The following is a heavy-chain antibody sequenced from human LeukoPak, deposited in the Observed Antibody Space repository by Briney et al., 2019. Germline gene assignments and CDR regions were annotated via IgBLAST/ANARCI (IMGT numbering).Heavy chain of an antibody. J-gene: IGHJ4*02. CDR2: INHSGST. V-gene: IGHV4-34*01. CDR3: ARVLGSGRSYYNVLLRFYFDY. CDR1: GGSFSGYY. D-gene: IGHD3-10*01. Sequence: SETLSLTCAVYGGSFSGYYWSWIRQSPGKGLEWIGEINHSGSTNYNPSLKSRVTISVDTSKNQFSLKLSSVTAADTAVYYCARVLGSGRSYYNVLLRFYFDYWGQGTLVTVSS.